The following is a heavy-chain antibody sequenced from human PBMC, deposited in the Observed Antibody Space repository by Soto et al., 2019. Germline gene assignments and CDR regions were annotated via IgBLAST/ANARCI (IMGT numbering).Heavy chain of an antibody. J-gene: IGHJ6*02. CDR2: IYPGDSDT. CDR3: ARHNPSYYYDSSGYYYGYYYGMDV. V-gene: IGHV5-51*01. D-gene: IGHD3-22*01. Sequence: GESLKISCKGSGYSFTSYWIGWVRQMPGKGLEWMGIIYPGDSDTRYSPSFQGQVTIPADKPISTAYLQWSSLKASDTAMYYCARHNPSYYYDSSGYYYGYYYGMDVWGQGTTVTVSS. CDR1: GYSFTSYW.